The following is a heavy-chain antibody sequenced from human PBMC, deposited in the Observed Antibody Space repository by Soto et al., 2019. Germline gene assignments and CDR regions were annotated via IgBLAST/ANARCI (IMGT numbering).Heavy chain of an antibody. CDR3: ARDNKQLVGWGSGIATKGPVGYFDD. CDR1: GFTFSSYA. Sequence: QVQLVESGGGVVQPGRSLRLSCAASGFTFSSYAMHWVRQAPGKGLEWVAVISYDGSNKYYADSVKGRFTISRDNSKNTLYLQMNSLRAEDTAVYYCARDNKQLVGWGSGIATKGPVGYFDDWGQGTLVTVSS. CDR2: ISYDGSNK. J-gene: IGHJ4*02. V-gene: IGHV3-30-3*01. D-gene: IGHD6-6*01.